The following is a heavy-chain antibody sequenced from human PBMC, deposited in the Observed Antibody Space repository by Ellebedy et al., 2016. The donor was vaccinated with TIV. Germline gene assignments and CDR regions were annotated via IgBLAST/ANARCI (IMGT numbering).Heavy chain of an antibody. Sequence: MPSETLSLTCSVSGGSINNYYWTRIRQPPGQGLEWIGDVHHSGISHIHPSLKSRVTLSLDTSKNQFSLDLSSVTAADTATYYCARDLGRYGMDVWGQGTTVTVSS. CDR1: GGSINNYY. V-gene: IGHV4-59*01. J-gene: IGHJ6*02. CDR2: VHHSGIS. CDR3: ARDLGRYGMDV.